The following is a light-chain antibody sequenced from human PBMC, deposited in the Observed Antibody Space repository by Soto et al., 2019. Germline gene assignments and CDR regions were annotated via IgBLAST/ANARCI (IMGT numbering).Light chain of an antibody. Sequence: EIVMTQSPATLSVSPGEGATLSCRADQSVSSNLAWYLQRPGQAPRLLIYGASTRASGIPDRFSGSGSGTDFTLTISSLQSEDFAVYYCQQYNNWPGTFGQGTKVEIK. J-gene: IGKJ1*01. CDR1: QSVSSN. CDR3: QQYNNWPGT. CDR2: GAS. V-gene: IGKV3-15*01.